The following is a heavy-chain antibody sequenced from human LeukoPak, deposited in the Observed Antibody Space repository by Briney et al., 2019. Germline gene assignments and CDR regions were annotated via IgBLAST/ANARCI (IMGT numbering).Heavy chain of an antibody. CDR3: ARDRHDYGDRDAFDI. Sequence: GGSLRLSCAASGFTFDDYGMSWVRQAPGKGLEWVSGINWNGGSTGYADSVKGRFTFSRDNAKNSLYLQMNSLRAEDTALYYCARDRHDYGDRDAFDIWGQGTMVTVSS. V-gene: IGHV3-20*04. D-gene: IGHD4-17*01. CDR2: INWNGGST. J-gene: IGHJ3*02. CDR1: GFTFDDYG.